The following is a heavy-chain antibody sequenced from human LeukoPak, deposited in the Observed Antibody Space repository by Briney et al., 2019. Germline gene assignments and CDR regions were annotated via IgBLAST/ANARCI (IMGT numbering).Heavy chain of an antibody. D-gene: IGHD2-15*01. V-gene: IGHV4-4*07. CDR3: ARDAHDIVVGRYYYYMDV. Sequence: SETLSLTCTVSGGSISSFYLSWIRQPAGKGLEWIGRIYAGGSTNYNPSLKSRVTISVDTSKNQFSLKLSSVTAADTAVYYCARDAHDIVVGRYYYYMDVWGKGTTVTVSS. CDR1: GGSISSFY. CDR2: IYAGGST. J-gene: IGHJ6*03.